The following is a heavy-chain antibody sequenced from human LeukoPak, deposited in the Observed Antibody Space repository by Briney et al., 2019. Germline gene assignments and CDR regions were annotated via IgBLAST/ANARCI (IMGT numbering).Heavy chain of an antibody. CDR3: ARVAQINGYNSPLDY. CDR2: IIPIFGTA. CDR1: GGTFISYA. Sequence: ASVKVSCKASGGTFISYAISWVRQAPGQGLEWMGGIIPIFGTANYAQKFQGRVTITADESTSTAYMELSSLRSEDTAVYYCARVAQINGYNSPLDYWGQGTLVTVSS. J-gene: IGHJ4*02. V-gene: IGHV1-69*13. D-gene: IGHD5-24*01.